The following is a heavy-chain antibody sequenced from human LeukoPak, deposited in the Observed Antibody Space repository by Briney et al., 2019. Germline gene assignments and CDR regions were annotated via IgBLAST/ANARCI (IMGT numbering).Heavy chain of an antibody. CDR3: ARASGSYYYGSGLPFDI. CDR1: GGSISSYY. CDR2: IYYSGST. Sequence: PSETLSLTCTVSGGSISSYYWSWIRQPPGKGLEWIGYIYYSGSTNYNPSLKSRVTISVDTSKNQFSLRLSSVTAADTAVYYCARASGSYYYGSGLPFDIWGQGTMVTVSS. V-gene: IGHV4-59*01. J-gene: IGHJ3*02. D-gene: IGHD3-10*01.